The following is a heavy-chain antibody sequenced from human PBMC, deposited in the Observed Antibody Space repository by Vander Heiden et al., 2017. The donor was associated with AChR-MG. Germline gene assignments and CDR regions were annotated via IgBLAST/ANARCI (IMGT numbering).Heavy chain of an antibody. J-gene: IGHJ6*03. V-gene: IGHV4-31*02. CDR2: IYYSGST. CDR3: ARLVTTAKRRVYYYYMDV. D-gene: IGHD4-17*01. Sequence: LEWIGYIYYSGSTYYNPSLKSRVTISVDTSKNQFSLKLSSVTAADTAVYYCARLVTTAKRRVYYYYMDVWGKGTTVTVSS.